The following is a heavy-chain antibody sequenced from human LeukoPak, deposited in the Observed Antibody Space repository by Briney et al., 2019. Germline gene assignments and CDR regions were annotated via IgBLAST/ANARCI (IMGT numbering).Heavy chain of an antibody. D-gene: IGHD3/OR15-3a*01. Sequence: SETLSLTCTVSGVSISSSNSYWGWIRQPPGTGLEWIGSIYYSGNTYYNASLKSQVSISIDTSKNQFSLRLTSVTAADTAVYCCARQTGSGLFILPGGQGTLVTVSS. V-gene: IGHV4-39*01. J-gene: IGHJ4*02. CDR2: IYYSGNT. CDR1: GVSISSSNSY. CDR3: ARQTGSGLFILP.